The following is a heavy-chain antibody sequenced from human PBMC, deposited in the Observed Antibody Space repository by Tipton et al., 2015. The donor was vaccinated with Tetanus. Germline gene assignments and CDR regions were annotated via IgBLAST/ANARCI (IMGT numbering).Heavy chain of an antibody. D-gene: IGHD6-13*01. V-gene: IGHV4-34*01. CDR3: ARGTWLYTSTYHRHWLDP. CDR1: GFPFTTYG. J-gene: IGHJ5*02. CDR2: VDDSGST. Sequence: LRLSCAASGFPFTTYGMTWVRQAPGKGLEWIGEVDDSGSTNYSPSLKSRVTISLDTSKNEFSLTLSSVTAADTAVYYCARGTWLYTSTYHRHWLDPWGQGTLVTVSS.